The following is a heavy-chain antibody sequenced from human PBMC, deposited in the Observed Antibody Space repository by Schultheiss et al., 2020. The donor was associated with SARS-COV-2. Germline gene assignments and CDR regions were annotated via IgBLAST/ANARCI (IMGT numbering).Heavy chain of an antibody. Sequence: SETLSLTCTVSGGSVSSGSYYWSWIRQPAGKGLEWIGRIYTSGSTNYNPSLKSRVTMSVDTSKNQFSLKLSSVTAADTAVYYCASRRLRLGELSLYGNDYWGQGTLVTVSS. D-gene: IGHD3-16*02. CDR2: IYTSGST. CDR1: GGSVSSGSYY. V-gene: IGHV4-61*02. J-gene: IGHJ4*02. CDR3: ASRRLRLGELSLYGNDY.